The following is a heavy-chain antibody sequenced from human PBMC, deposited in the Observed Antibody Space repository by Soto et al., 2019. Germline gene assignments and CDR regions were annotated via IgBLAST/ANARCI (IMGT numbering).Heavy chain of an antibody. D-gene: IGHD3-3*01. J-gene: IGHJ4*02. CDR3: GRASVTGYYDSSGYSSPVDY. Sequence: EVQLVESGGGFVQPGGSLRLSCAASGFAFSSYWMSWVRQAPGKGLEWVANIKEEGSEKYYVDSVKGRFTISRDNAKNSLYLQINSLRAEDAAVYYCGRASVTGYYDSSGYSSPVDYWGQGTLVTVSS. V-gene: IGHV3-7*03. CDR1: GFAFSSYW. CDR2: IKEEGSEK.